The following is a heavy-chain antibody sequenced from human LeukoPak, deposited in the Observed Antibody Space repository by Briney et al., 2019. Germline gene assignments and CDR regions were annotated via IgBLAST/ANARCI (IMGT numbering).Heavy chain of an antibody. Sequence: GGSLRLSCAASGFTFSSYAMHWVRRAPGKGLEWVAVISYDGSNKYYADSVKGRFTISRDNSRNTLYLQMNSLRAEDTAVYYCARRGNCSSTSCLNWFDPWGQGTLVTVSS. D-gene: IGHD2-2*01. J-gene: IGHJ5*02. CDR1: GFTFSSYA. V-gene: IGHV3-30-3*01. CDR2: ISYDGSNK. CDR3: ARRGNCSSTSCLNWFDP.